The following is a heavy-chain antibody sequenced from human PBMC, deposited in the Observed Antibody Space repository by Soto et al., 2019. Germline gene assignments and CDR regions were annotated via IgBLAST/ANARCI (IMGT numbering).Heavy chain of an antibody. CDR3: ARISSGWSPHYYYYGMDV. D-gene: IGHD6-19*01. CDR1: GYSFTSYW. J-gene: IGHJ6*02. CDR2: IDPSDSYT. Sequence: PGESLKISCKGSGYSFTSYWISWVRQMPGKGLEWMGRIDPSDSYTNYSPSFQGHVTISADKSISTAYLQWSSLKASDTAMYYCARISSGWSPHYYYYGMDVWGQGXTVTVYS. V-gene: IGHV5-10-1*01.